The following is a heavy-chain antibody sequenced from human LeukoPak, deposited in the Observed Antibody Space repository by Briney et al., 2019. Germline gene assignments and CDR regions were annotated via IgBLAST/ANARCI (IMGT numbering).Heavy chain of an antibody. CDR2: IKQDGSEK. J-gene: IGHJ6*03. Sequence: GGSLRLSCAASGFTFSSYWMSWVRQAPGKGLEWVANIKQDGSEKYYVGSVKGRFTISRDNAKNSLYLQMNSLRAEDTAVYYCARDTRGSYNYYYYMDVWGKGTTVTVSS. CDR1: GFTFSSYW. D-gene: IGHD1-26*01. V-gene: IGHV3-7*01. CDR3: ARDTRGSYNYYYYMDV.